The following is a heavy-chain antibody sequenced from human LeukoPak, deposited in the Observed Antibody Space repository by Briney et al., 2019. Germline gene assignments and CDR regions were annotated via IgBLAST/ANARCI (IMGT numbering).Heavy chain of an antibody. V-gene: IGHV4-38-2*02. CDR3: ARNLRRFYYFDY. Sequence: KPSETLSLTCTVSGYSISSGYYWGWIRQPPGKGLEWIGSIYHSGSTYYKPSLKSRVTISVDTSKNQFSLKLSSVTAADTAVYYCARNLRRFYYFDYWGQGTLVTVSS. CDR2: IYHSGST. J-gene: IGHJ4*02. D-gene: IGHD4-17*01. CDR1: GYSISSGYY.